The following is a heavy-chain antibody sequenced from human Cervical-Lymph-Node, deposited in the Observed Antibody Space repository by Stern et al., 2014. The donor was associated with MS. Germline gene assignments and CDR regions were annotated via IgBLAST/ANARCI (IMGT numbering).Heavy chain of an antibody. V-gene: IGHV3-13*01. Sequence: EVQLAQSGGGLVQPGGSLRLSCAASGFTFSSYDMHWVRQATGKGLEWVSAIGTAGDTYYPGSVKGRFTISRENAKNSLYLQMNSLRAGDTAVYYCARDVGDGYFDYWGQGTLVTVSS. D-gene: IGHD5-24*01. J-gene: IGHJ4*02. CDR3: ARDVGDGYFDY. CDR1: GFTFSSYD. CDR2: IGTAGDT.